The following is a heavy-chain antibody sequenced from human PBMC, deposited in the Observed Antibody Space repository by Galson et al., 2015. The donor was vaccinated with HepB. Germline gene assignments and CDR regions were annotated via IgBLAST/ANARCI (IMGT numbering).Heavy chain of an antibody. V-gene: IGHV3-48*02. CDR1: GFPFSRST. Sequence: SLRLSCAASGFPFSRSTMNWVRQAPGKGLEWISYISNTGPTISYADSVKGRFTISRYSSLYLQMNSLRDEDTAVYYWARVRFVAARYWYFGLWGRGTLVTVSS. J-gene: IGHJ2*01. CDR2: ISNTGPTI. CDR3: ARVRFVAARYWYFGL. D-gene: IGHD3-10*01.